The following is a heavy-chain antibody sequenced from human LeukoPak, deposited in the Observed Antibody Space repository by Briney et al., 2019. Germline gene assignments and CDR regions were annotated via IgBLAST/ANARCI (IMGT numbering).Heavy chain of an antibody. CDR2: IRYDGSNK. CDR3: ARVEYSSSWWRAYYFDY. Sequence: GGSLRLSCAASGFAFSASGMHWVRQAPGKGLDWVAFIRYDGSNKYYADSVKGRFTISRDNSKNTLYLQMNSLRAEDTAVYYCARVEYSSSWWRAYYFDYWGQGTLVTVSS. V-gene: IGHV3-30*02. J-gene: IGHJ4*02. CDR1: GFAFSASG. D-gene: IGHD6-6*01.